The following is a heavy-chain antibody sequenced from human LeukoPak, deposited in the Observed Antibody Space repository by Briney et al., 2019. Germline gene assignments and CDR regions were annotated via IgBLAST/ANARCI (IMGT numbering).Heavy chain of an antibody. V-gene: IGHV3-23*01. J-gene: IGHJ6*03. CDR2: SSSSDDGK. CDR3: AKGRDYYYMDV. CDR1: GLSLNNYA. Sequence: PGGSLRLSCTASGLSLNNYAMSWVRQVPGKGLEWVSASSSSDDGKWYAESVRGRFTISRDTSKNTLYLQMNSLRAEDTAVYYCAKGRDYYYMDVWGKGTTVTISS. D-gene: IGHD3-10*01.